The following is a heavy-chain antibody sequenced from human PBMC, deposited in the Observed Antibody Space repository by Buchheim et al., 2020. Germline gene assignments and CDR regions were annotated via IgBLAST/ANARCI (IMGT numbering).Heavy chain of an antibody. CDR3: AKTGIGGSSGWYYLSGPLDYFDY. Sequence: EVQLLESGGGLVQPGGSLRLSCAASGFTFSSYAMSWVRQAPGKGLEWVSAISGSGGSTYYADSVKGRFTISRDNSKNTLYLQMNSLRAEDTAVYYCAKTGIGGSSGWYYLSGPLDYFDYWGQGTL. J-gene: IGHJ4*02. CDR1: GFTFSSYA. CDR2: ISGSGGST. V-gene: IGHV3-23*01. D-gene: IGHD6-19*01.